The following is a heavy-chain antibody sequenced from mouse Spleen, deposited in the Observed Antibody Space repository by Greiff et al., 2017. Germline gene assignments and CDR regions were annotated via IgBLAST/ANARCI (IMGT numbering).Heavy chain of an antibody. J-gene: IGHJ2*01. CDR1: GYTFTSYG. CDR2: IYPRSGNT. CDR3: ARIDEGYYFDY. V-gene: IGHV1-81*01. Sequence: VHLVESGAELARPGASVKLSCKASGYTFTSYGISWVKQRTGQGLEWIGEIYPRSGNTYYNEKFKGKATLTADKSSSTAYMELRSLTSEDSAVYFCARIDEGYYFDYWGQGTTLTVSS.